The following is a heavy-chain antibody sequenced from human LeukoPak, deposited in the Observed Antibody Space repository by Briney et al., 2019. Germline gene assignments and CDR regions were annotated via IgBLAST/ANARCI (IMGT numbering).Heavy chain of an antibody. D-gene: IGHD3-10*01. Sequence: ASVKVSCKASGGTFSSYAISWVRQAPGQGLEWMGIINPSGGSTSYAQKFQGRVTMTRDTSTSTVYMELSSLRSEDTAVYYCARDSYPYYYGSGSHHRRYYYGMDVWGQGATVTVSS. V-gene: IGHV1-46*01. CDR2: INPSGGST. J-gene: IGHJ6*02. CDR3: ARDSYPYYYGSGSHHRRYYYGMDV. CDR1: GGTFSSYA.